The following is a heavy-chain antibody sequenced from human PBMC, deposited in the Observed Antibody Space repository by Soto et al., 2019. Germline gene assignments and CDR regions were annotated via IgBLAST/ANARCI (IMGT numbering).Heavy chain of an antibody. CDR3: AHGPPRPVWGGGWFDP. CDR2: IYWDDDK. V-gene: IGHV2-5*02. D-gene: IGHD3-10*01. J-gene: IGHJ5*02. Sequence: QITLKESGPTLVKPTQTLTLTCTFSGFSLSTSGVGVGWIRQPPGKALEWLALIYWDDDKRYSPSLKSRLTITKDTSKTPVVLTMTHMDPRNTATYYCAHGPPRPVWGGGWFDPCGQGTLVTVSS. CDR1: GFSLSTSGVG.